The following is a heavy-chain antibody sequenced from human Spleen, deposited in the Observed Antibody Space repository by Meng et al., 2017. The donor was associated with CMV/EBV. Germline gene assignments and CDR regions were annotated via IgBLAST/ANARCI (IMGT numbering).Heavy chain of an antibody. CDR3: ALTEYQYYFDY. D-gene: IGHD2-2*01. Sequence: GESLKISCAASGFTFSSYAMSWVRQAPGKGLEWVSVIYSGGSSTYYADSVKGRFTISRDNSKNTLYLQMNSLRAEDTAVYYCALTEYQYYFDYWGQGTLVTVSS. J-gene: IGHJ4*02. CDR1: GFTFSSYA. V-gene: IGHV3-23*03. CDR2: IYSGGSST.